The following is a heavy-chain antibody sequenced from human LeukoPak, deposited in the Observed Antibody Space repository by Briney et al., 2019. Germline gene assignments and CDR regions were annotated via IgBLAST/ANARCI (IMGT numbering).Heavy chain of an antibody. V-gene: IGHV3-64*01. CDR2: ISNTGHIT. D-gene: IGHD3-10*01. Sequence: GGSLRLSCAASGFTVSNNYMNWVRQAPGEGLEYVSSISNTGHITYYANSVKGRFTISRDNSKNTLYLQMGSLRVEDMAVYYCARDAGRGDYGDYWGQGTLVTVSS. J-gene: IGHJ4*02. CDR1: GFTVSNNY. CDR3: ARDAGRGDYGDY.